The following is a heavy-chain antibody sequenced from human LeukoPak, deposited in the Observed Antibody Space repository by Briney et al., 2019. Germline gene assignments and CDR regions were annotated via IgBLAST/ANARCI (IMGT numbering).Heavy chain of an antibody. Sequence: GGSLRLSCAASGFTVSSNYMSWVRQAPGKGLEWVSVIYSGGSTYYADSVKGRFTISRDNSKNTLYLQMNSLRPEDTAVYYCAKAVVGAANGHFDYWGQGTLVTVSS. CDR3: AKAVVGAANGHFDY. CDR1: GFTVSSNY. CDR2: IYSGGST. D-gene: IGHD1-26*01. V-gene: IGHV3-66*01. J-gene: IGHJ4*02.